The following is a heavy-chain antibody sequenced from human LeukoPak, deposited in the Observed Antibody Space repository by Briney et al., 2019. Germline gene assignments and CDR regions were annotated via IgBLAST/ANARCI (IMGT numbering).Heavy chain of an antibody. Sequence: PGRSLRLSCAASGFTFEVYPMHGARQPPGKGLGGVSGISWNSGSIGYADSVKGRFTISRDNSKNTLYLQMNSLRAEDTAVYYCAREGTMVRGVIHCWGQGTLVTVSS. D-gene: IGHD3-10*01. V-gene: IGHV3-9*01. J-gene: IGHJ4*02. CDR3: AREGTMVRGVIHC. CDR2: ISWNSGSI. CDR1: GFTFEVYP.